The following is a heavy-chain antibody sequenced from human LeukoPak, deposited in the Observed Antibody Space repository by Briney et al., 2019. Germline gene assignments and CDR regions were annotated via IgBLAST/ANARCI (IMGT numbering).Heavy chain of an antibody. CDR3: ARVDYYYDSSGYYFDY. CDR2: IYHSGST. CDR1: GGSISSYY. D-gene: IGHD3-22*01. J-gene: IGHJ4*02. V-gene: IGHV4-59*08. Sequence: PSETLSLTCTVSGGSISSYYWSWIRQPPGKGLEWIGSIYHSGSTYYNPSLKSRVTISVDTSKNQFSLKLSSVTAADTAVYYCARVDYYYDSSGYYFDYWGQGTLVTVSS.